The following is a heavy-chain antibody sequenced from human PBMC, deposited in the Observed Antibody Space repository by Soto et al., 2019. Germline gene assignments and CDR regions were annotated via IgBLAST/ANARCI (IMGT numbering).Heavy chain of an antibody. J-gene: IGHJ1*01. CDR1: GGSFSGYY. Sequence: SETLSLTCAVYGGSFSGYYWSWIRQPPGEGLEWIGEINHSGSTNYNPSLKSRVTISVDTSKNQFSLKLSSVTAADTAVYYCAGEMTHPEYFQQWGQGTLVTVSS. CDR2: INHSGST. CDR3: AGEMTHPEYFQQ. V-gene: IGHV4-34*01.